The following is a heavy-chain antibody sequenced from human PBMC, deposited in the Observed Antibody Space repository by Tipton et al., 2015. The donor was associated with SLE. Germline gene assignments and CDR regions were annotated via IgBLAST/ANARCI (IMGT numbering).Heavy chain of an antibody. Sequence: SLRLSCAASGFTFDDYAMHWVRQVPGKGLEWVSGISWNSGSIGYADSVKGRFTISRDNAKNSLSLQMNSLRAEDTALYYCAKSGLRYFDWLLDPGGMDVWGLGTTVTVSS. CDR2: ISWNSGSI. CDR3: AKSGLRYFDWLLDPGGMDV. J-gene: IGHJ6*02. V-gene: IGHV3-9*01. D-gene: IGHD3-9*01. CDR1: GFTFDDYA.